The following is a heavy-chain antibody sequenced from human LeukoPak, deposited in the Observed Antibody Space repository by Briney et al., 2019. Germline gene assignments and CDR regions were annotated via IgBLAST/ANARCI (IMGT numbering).Heavy chain of an antibody. V-gene: IGHV3-20*04. J-gene: IGHJ5*02. CDR3: ARVGTLYSYDSSGYYYNS. CDR1: GFTFDDYG. CDR2: INWNGGST. Sequence: AGGSLRLSCAASGFTFDDYGMSWVRQAPGKGLEWVSGINWNGGSTGYADSVKGRFTISRDNSKNTLYLQMNSLRAEDTAVYYCARVGTLYSYDSSGYYYNSWGQGTLVTVSS. D-gene: IGHD3-22*01.